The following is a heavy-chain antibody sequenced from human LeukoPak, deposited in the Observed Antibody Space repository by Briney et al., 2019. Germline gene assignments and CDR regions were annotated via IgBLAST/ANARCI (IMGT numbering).Heavy chain of an antibody. Sequence: GGSLRLSCAASGFTFSNYWMSWVRQAPGKGLEWVANIKTDGSEKYYVDSVKGRFTIPRDNAKNSLYLQMNSLRAEDTAVYYCARDYTGYFPWGQGTLVIVSS. J-gene: IGHJ5*02. V-gene: IGHV3-7*03. D-gene: IGHD3-9*01. CDR3: ARDYTGYFP. CDR1: GFTFSNYW. CDR2: IKTDGSEK.